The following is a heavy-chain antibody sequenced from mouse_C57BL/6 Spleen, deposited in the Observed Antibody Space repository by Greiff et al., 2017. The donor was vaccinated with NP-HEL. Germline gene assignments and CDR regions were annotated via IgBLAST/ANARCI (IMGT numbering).Heavy chain of an antibody. CDR2: IYPGDGDP. V-gene: IGHV1-80*01. CDR3: ARGGSGYPAWFGY. Sequence: QVQLQQSGAELVKPGASVKISCKASGYAFSSYWMNWVKQRPGKGLEWIGQIYPGDGDPNYNGKFKGKATLTADKSSSTAYMQLSSLTSEDSAVYCCARGGSGYPAWFGYWGQGTLVTVSA. J-gene: IGHJ3*01. D-gene: IGHD3-2*02. CDR1: GYAFSSYW.